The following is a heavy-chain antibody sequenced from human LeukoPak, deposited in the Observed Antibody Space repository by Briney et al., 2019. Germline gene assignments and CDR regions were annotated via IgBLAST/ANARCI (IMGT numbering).Heavy chain of an antibody. J-gene: IGHJ4*02. CDR2: ISDIGSI. Sequence: SETLSLTCTVSGGSISSYFWSWIRQPPGKGLEWIAYISDIGSINYNPSLKSRVTISLDTSKNQFSLKLSSVTAADTAVYYCAGHHPRNTVDFWGQGTLVTVSS. CDR3: AGHHPRNTVDF. D-gene: IGHD2/OR15-2a*01. CDR1: GGSISSYF. V-gene: IGHV4-59*08.